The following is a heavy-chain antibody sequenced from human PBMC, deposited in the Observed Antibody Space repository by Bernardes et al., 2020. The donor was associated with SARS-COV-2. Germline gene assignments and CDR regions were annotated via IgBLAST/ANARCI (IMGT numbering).Heavy chain of an antibody. V-gene: IGHV4-39*01. Sequence: LSLTCTVSGDSVSSSSYFWGWIRQPPGKGLEWIGSIYSGGITYYNPSLKSRATISVVTSKNQFSLQLTSVTAADTAMYYCASTPVTMILVVITYYYFDLWGRGTLVTVSS. D-gene: IGHD3-22*01. J-gene: IGHJ2*01. CDR3: ASTPVTMILVVITYYYFDL. CDR1: GDSVSSSSYF. CDR2: IYSGGIT.